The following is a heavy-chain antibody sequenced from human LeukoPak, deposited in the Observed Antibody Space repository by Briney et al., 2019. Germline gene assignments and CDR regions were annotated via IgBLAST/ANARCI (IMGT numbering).Heavy chain of an antibody. CDR1: GGTFSSYA. CDR3: ARDLSDHQLLLVD. D-gene: IGHD2-2*01. J-gene: IGHJ4*02. CDR2: INPSGGST. Sequence: ASVKVSCKASGGTFSSYAISWVRQAPGQGLEWLGIINPSGGSTSYAQTFQGRVTTTRDTSTSTVYMELSSLRSEDTAVYYCARDLSDHQLLLVDWGQGTLVTVSS. V-gene: IGHV1-46*01.